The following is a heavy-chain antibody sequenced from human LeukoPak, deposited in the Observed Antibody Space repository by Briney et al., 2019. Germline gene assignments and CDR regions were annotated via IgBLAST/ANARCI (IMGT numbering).Heavy chain of an antibody. CDR3: ARGGYSSSWSEYFQH. CDR1: GYTFTSYG. CDR2: ISAYNGNT. Sequence: GTSVKVSCKASGYTFTSYGIIWVRQAPGQGLEWMGWISAYNGNTNYAQKLQGRVTMTTDTSTSTAYMELRSLRSDDTAVYYCARGGYSSSWSEYFQHWGQGTLVTVSS. V-gene: IGHV1-18*01. J-gene: IGHJ1*01. D-gene: IGHD6-13*01.